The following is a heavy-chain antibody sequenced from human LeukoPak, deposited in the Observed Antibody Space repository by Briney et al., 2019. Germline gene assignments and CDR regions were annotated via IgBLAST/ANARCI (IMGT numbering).Heavy chain of an antibody. V-gene: IGHV3-23*01. D-gene: IGHD3-22*01. CDR3: ARGRGYRFDY. J-gene: IGHJ4*02. Sequence: GGPLRLSCAASGFTFSSYGMSWVRQAPGKGLEWVSGITNGGSTYYGDSVKGRFTISRDNAKNSLYLQMNSLRSEDTAVYYCARGRGYRFDYWGQGTLVTVSS. CDR2: ITNGGST. CDR1: GFTFSSYG.